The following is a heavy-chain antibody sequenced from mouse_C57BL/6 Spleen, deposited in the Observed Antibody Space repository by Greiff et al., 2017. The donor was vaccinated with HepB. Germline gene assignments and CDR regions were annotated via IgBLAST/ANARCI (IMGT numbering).Heavy chain of an antibody. CDR1: GYTFTSYW. V-gene: IGHV1-53*01. D-gene: IGHD4-1*01. CDR3: GRKRFTGPYAMDY. CDR2: INPSNGGT. Sequence: QVQLQQSGTELVKPGASVKLSCKASGYTFTSYWMHWVKQRPGQGLEWIGKINPSNGGTNYNEKFKSKATLTVDKSSSTAYMQLSSLTTEDSAVYYCGRKRFTGPYAMDYWGQGTSVTVSS. J-gene: IGHJ4*01.